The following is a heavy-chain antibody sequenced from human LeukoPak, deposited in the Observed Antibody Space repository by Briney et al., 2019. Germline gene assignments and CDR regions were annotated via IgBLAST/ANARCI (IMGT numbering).Heavy chain of an antibody. CDR3: VRGYYAGRGHHFEY. V-gene: IGHV3-33*01. CDR2: IWSDGSNK. J-gene: IGHJ4*02. D-gene: IGHD3-22*01. Sequence: GKSLRLSCATSGFTFSGYGMHWVRQAPGKGLEWVTVIWSDGSNKYYADSVKGRFTISRDSSKNTLYLQMNSLRAEDTAVYYCVRGYYAGRGHHFEYWGQGTLVTVSS. CDR1: GFTFSGYG.